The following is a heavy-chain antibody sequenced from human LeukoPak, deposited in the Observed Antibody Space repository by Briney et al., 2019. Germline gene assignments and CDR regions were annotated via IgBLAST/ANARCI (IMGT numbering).Heavy chain of an antibody. CDR2: MNPNSGNT. J-gene: IGHJ6*02. Sequence: ASVKVSCKASGYTFTSYDINWVRQATGQGLEWMGWMNPNSGNTGYAQKFQGRVTMTRNTFISTAYMELSSLRSEDTAVYYCARGPFHIVVVPAHGMDVWGQGTTVTVSS. CDR1: GYTFTSYD. D-gene: IGHD2-2*01. V-gene: IGHV1-8*01. CDR3: ARGPFHIVVVPAHGMDV.